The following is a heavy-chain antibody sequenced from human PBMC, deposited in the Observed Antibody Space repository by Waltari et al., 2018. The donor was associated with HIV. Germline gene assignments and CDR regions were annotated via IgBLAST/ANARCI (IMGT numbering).Heavy chain of an antibody. D-gene: IGHD3-3*01. CDR3: ARAGVARAGVVPALFDL. J-gene: IGHJ2*01. Sequence: QVQLQESGPGLVKPSETLSLTCVVSGYSINTDYYWGWVRQPPGKGLEWLAGAAHSVGTFHNAALKSRVARSIDRSKKQVSLKVTSVTAADTAVYYCARAGVARAGVVPALFDLWGRGTLVTVSS. CDR2: AAHSVGT. CDR1: GYSINTDYY. V-gene: IGHV4-38-2*01.